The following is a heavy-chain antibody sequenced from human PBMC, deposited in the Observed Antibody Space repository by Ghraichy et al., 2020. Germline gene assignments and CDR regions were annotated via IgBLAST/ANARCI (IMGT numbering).Heavy chain of an antibody. D-gene: IGHD2-8*02. CDR2: IHPGDSKT. CDR3: STPGLDTFASYS. V-gene: IGHV5-51*01. CDR1: GFTFPNYF. J-gene: IGHJ4*02. Sequence: GESLNISCTDSGFTFPNYFIAWVRQMPGKGLEWMGVIHPGDSKTKYNPSFQGQVTISADRSINTAYLQWSSLKASDTAMYYCSTPGLDTFASYSWGQGTLVTVSS.